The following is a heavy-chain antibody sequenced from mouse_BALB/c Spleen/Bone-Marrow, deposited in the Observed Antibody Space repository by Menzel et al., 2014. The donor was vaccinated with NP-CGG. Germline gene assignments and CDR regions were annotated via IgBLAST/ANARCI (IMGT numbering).Heavy chain of an antibody. CDR3: ARIGGYYRFYAMDY. CDR2: IDPYNGGT. V-gene: IGHV1S135*01. D-gene: IGHD2-14*01. CDR1: GYAFTSYN. Sequence: VQLQQSGPELVKPGASVKVSCKASGYAFTSYNMYWVKQSHGKSLEWIGYIDPYNGGTSYNQKFKGKATLTVDRASSTAYMHLNSLTSEDSAVYYCARIGGYYRFYAMDYWGQGTSVTVSS. J-gene: IGHJ4*01.